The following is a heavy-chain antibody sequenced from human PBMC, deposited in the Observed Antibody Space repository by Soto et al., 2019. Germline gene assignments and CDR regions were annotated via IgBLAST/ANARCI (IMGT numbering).Heavy chain of an antibody. CDR3: ARDATYGDYYYGMDV. CDR1: GYTFTSYG. J-gene: IGHJ6*02. D-gene: IGHD4-17*01. V-gene: IGHV1-18*01. Sequence: QVQLVQSGAEVKRPGASVKVSCKASGYTFTSYGISWVRQAPGQGLEWMGWISAYNGNTNYAQKLQGRVTMTTDTSXXTAYMELRSLRSDDTAVYYCARDATYGDYYYGMDVWGQGTTVTVSS. CDR2: ISAYNGNT.